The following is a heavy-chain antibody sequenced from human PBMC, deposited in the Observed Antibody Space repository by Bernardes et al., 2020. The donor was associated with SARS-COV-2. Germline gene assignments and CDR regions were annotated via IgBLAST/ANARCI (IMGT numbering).Heavy chain of an antibody. J-gene: IGHJ6*02. Sequence: GGPLRLSCAASGFTFSSYAMSWVRQAPGKGLEWVSAISCSGAAIYYADSVKGRFTISRDNSKNTLYLQMHSLRAVDTAVYYCAKEGGIAARLDYYYGLDVWGQGTTVTV. D-gene: IGHD6-6*01. CDR1: GFTFSSYA. CDR3: AKEGGIAARLDYYYGLDV. V-gene: IGHV3-23*01. CDR2: ISCSGAAI.